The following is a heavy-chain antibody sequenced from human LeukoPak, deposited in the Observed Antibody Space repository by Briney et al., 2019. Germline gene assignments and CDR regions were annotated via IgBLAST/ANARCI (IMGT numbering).Heavy chain of an antibody. CDR3: ARAKGRDGLDY. J-gene: IGHJ4*02. CDR1: GGSVSSYY. V-gene: IGHV4-59*02. Sequence: PSETLSLTCTVSGGSVSSYYWSWIRQPPGKGLEWIGYIYYSGSTNYNPSLKSRVTISVDTSKNQFSLKLSSVTAADTAVYYCARAKGRDGLDYWGQGTLVTVSS. CDR2: IYYSGST. D-gene: IGHD5-24*01.